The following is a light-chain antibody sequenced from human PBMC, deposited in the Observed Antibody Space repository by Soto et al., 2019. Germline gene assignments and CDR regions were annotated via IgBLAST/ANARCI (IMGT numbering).Light chain of an antibody. Sequence: DIQMTQSPSTLSASVGDRVTITCRASQSISSVLSWYQQKPGKAPKLLIYKASSLQGGVPSRFSGSGSGTEFTLTISRLEPGDFAVYYCQQYVTSPPGTFGQGTKVDI. CDR2: KAS. CDR3: QQYVTSPPGT. J-gene: IGKJ1*01. CDR1: QSISSV. V-gene: IGKV1-5*03.